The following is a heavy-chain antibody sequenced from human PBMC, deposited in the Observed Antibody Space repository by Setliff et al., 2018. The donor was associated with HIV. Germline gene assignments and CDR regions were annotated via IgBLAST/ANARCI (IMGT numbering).Heavy chain of an antibody. J-gene: IGHJ6*03. D-gene: IGHD1-26*01. Sequence: GGSLRLSCAASGFAFVDYTMHWVRQAPGKGLEWVAIISWDGGSTYYADSVKGRFTISRDNAKNSVYLQMNSLRAEDTAVYYCARDGGSSPSPVSDYYYYYMDVWGKGTTVTVSS. CDR1: GFAFVDYT. V-gene: IGHV3-43*01. CDR3: ARDGGSSPSPVSDYYYYYMDV. CDR2: ISWDGGST.